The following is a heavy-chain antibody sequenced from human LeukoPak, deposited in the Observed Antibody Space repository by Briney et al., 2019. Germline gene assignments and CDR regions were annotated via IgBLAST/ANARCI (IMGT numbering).Heavy chain of an antibody. Sequence: PLETLSLTCTVSGGSISNYYWSWIRQPAGKGLEWIGRISPSGSTKYNPSLKSRVTMSGDTSKNQFSLKLTSVTAADTAVYYCVLMAGYWGQGTLVTVSS. V-gene: IGHV4-4*07. J-gene: IGHJ4*02. D-gene: IGHD3-16*01. CDR1: GGSISNYY. CDR3: VLMAGY. CDR2: ISPSGST.